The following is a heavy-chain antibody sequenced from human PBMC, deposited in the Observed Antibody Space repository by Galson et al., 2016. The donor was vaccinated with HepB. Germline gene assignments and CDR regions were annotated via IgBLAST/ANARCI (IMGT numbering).Heavy chain of an antibody. D-gene: IGHD6-19*01. V-gene: IGHV3-21*01. CDR2: ISSSSNSI. J-gene: IGHJ6*02. CDR1: GFTFSSYN. CDR3: ARDERWPRGMDV. Sequence: SLRLSCAASGFTFSSYNMNWVRQAPGKGLEWVSSISSSSNSIYDADSVKGRFTNSRDNAKNSLFLQMNSLRAEDTAVYYCARDERWPRGMDVWGQGTTVTVSS.